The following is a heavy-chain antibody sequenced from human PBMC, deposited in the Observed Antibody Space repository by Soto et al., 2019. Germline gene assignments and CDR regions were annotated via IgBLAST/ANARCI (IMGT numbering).Heavy chain of an antibody. V-gene: IGHV4-30-2*01. D-gene: IGHD3-3*01. CDR3: DRIDFRMNWFDP. CDR1: GGSISSGGYS. CDR2: IYHSGST. Sequence: SETLSLTCAVSGGSISSGGYSWSWIRQPPGKGLEWIGYIYHSGSTYYNPSLKSRVTISVDRSKNQFSLKLSSVTAADTAVYYCDRIDFRMNWFDPWGQGTLVTVSS. J-gene: IGHJ5*02.